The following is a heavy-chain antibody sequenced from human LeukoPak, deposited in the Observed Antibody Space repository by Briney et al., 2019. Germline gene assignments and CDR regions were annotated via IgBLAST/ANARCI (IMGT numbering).Heavy chain of an antibody. Sequence: ASVKVSYKVSGYTLTELSMHWVRQAPGKGLEWMGGFDPEDGETIYAQKFQGRVTMTEDTSTDTAYMELSSLRSEDTAVYYCATVNSRYHQLLYEPLVVFDPWGQGTLVTVSS. CDR3: ATVNSRYHQLLYEPLVVFDP. J-gene: IGHJ5*02. D-gene: IGHD2-2*02. V-gene: IGHV1-24*01. CDR1: GYTLTELS. CDR2: FDPEDGET.